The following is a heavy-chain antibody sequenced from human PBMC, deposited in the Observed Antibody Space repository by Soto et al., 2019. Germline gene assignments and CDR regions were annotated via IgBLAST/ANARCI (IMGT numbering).Heavy chain of an antibody. V-gene: IGHV4-59*01. J-gene: IGHJ3*02. D-gene: IGHD2-8*01. CDR3: ARWSMKFDAFDI. Sequence: QVQLQESGPGLVKPSETLSLTCTVSGGSISSYYWSWIRQPPGKGLEWIGYIYYSGSTNYNPSLKNRVPISVDTSKTQFSLKLSSVTAADTAVYSCARWSMKFDAFDIWGQGTMVTVSS. CDR1: GGSISSYY. CDR2: IYYSGST.